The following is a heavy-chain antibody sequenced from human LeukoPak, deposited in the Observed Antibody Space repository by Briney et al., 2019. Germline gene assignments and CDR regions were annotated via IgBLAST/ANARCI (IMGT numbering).Heavy chain of an antibody. CDR1: GGSFSGYY. CDR3: ARGPGYDFWSGYLPRYFDY. CDR2: INHSGST. Sequence: SETLSLTCAVYGGSFSGYYWSWIRQPPGKGLEWIGEINHSGSTNYNPSLKSRVTISVDTSKNQSSLKLSSVTAADTAVYYCARGPGYDFWSGYLPRYFDYWGQGTLVTVSS. V-gene: IGHV4-34*01. D-gene: IGHD3-3*01. J-gene: IGHJ4*02.